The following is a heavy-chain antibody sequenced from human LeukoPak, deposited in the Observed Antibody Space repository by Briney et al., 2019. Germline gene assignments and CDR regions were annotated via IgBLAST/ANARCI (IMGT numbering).Heavy chain of an antibody. CDR1: EFTFSSYW. J-gene: IGHJ4*02. D-gene: IGHD4-17*01. CDR2: IKQDGGEK. CDR3: ARAGARQILEY. V-gene: IGHV3-7*01. Sequence: GGSLRLSCAASEFTFSSYWMSWVRQAPGKGLEWVANIKQDGGEKYYLDSVKGRFTVSRDNAKNSLYLQMNRLRAEDTAVYYCARAGARQILEYWGQGTLVTVSS.